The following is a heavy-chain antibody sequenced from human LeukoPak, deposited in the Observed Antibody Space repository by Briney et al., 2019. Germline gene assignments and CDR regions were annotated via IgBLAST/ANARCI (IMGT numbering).Heavy chain of an antibody. CDR3: ARDYDILTGYPTDAFDI. CDR2: IKQDGSEK. CDR1: GFTFSSYW. D-gene: IGHD3-9*01. V-gene: IGHV3-7*01. J-gene: IGHJ3*02. Sequence: GGSLRLSCAASGFTFSSYWMSWVRQAPGKGLEWVANIKQDGSEKYYVDSVKGRFTISRDNAKNSLYLQMNGLRAEDTAVYYCARDYDILTGYPTDAFDIWGQGTMVTVSS.